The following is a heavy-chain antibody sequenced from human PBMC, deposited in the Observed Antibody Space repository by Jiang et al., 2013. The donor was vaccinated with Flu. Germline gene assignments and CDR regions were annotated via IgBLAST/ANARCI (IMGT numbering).Heavy chain of an antibody. J-gene: IGHJ4*02. CDR3: AHSAEGVYDFWSGYSFFDY. CDR1: GFSLSTSGVG. Sequence: KPTQTLTLTCTFSGFSLSTSGVGVGWIRQPPGKALEWLALIYWDDDKRYSPSLKSRLTITKDTSKNQVVLTMTNMDPVDTATYYCAHSAEGVYDFWSGYSFFDYWGQGTLVTVSS. D-gene: IGHD3-3*01. V-gene: IGHV2-5*02. CDR2: IYWDDDK.